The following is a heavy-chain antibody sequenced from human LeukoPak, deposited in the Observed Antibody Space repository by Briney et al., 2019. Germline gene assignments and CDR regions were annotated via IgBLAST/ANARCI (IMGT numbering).Heavy chain of an antibody. CDR2: IVVGRGNT. D-gene: IGHD5-18*01. Sequence: GASVKVSCKASGFTFTSSAVQWVRPARGQRLEWIGWIVVGRGNTNYAQKFQERVTITRDMSTSTAYMELSSLRSEDTAVYYCGAAETWIRLSLGAFDIWGQGTMVTVSS. CDR1: GFTFTSSA. CDR3: GAAETWIRLSLGAFDI. J-gene: IGHJ3*02. V-gene: IGHV1-58*01.